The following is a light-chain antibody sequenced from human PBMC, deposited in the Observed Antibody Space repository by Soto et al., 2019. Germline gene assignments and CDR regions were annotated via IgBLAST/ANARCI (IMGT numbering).Light chain of an antibody. J-gene: IGKJ1*01. CDR1: QSVNSNY. V-gene: IGKV3-20*01. CDR3: PQYDSTPPT. CDR2: GAS. Sequence: EIVLTQYPGTLSLSPGESATLSCRVSQSVNSNYLAWYHRKPGQAPRLLIYGASNRATDIPYRFSASGSGTDFTITITRLEAEDFEVYYCPQYDSTPPTFGTGTKVDVK.